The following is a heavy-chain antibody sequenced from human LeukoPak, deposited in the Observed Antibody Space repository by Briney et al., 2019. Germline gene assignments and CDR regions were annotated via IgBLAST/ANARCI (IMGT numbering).Heavy chain of an antibody. D-gene: IGHD3-9*01. Sequence: SETLSLTCTVSGGSISSYYWSWIRQPAGKGLEWIGRIYTSGSTNYNPSLKSRVTISVDTSKNQFSLKLSSVTAADTAVYYCARSHYDILTGSPLIDYWGQGTLVTVSS. CDR2: IYTSGST. CDR1: GGSISSYY. CDR3: ARSHYDILTGSPLIDY. V-gene: IGHV4-4*07. J-gene: IGHJ4*02.